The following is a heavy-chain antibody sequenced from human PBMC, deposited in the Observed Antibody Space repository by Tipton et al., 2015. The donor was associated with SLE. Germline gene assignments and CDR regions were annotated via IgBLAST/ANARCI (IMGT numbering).Heavy chain of an antibody. Sequence: LRLSCTVSGGSISSYYWSWIRQPPGKGLEWIGYVYYSGSTNYNPSLKSRVTISVDTSKNQFSLKLSSVTAADTAVYYCAREGLDRYYYYGMDVWGQGTTVTVSS. CDR2: VYYSGST. V-gene: IGHV4-59*01. CDR3: AREGLDRYYYYGMDV. D-gene: IGHD6-19*01. J-gene: IGHJ6*02. CDR1: GGSISSYY.